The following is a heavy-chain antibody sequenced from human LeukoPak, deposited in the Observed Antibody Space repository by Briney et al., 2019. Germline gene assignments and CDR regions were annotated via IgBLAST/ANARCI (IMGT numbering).Heavy chain of an antibody. CDR1: GFTFSSYG. D-gene: IGHD1-26*01. CDR3: ARAEAGGAFDI. J-gene: IGHJ3*02. V-gene: IGHV3-33*01. CDR2: IWYDGSNE. Sequence: GGSLRLSCAASGFTFSSYGMHWVRQVPGKGLEWVAVIWYDGSNEYYADSVKGRFTISRDNSMNTLYLQMNSLRAEDTAVYYCARAEAGGAFDIWGQGTMVTVSS.